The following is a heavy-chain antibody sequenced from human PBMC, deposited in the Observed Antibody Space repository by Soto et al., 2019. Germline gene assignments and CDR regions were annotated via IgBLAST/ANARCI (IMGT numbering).Heavy chain of an antibody. V-gene: IGHV1-18*01. CDR2: ISTYSGDT. CDR3: ARHHGPTTSENWFDP. Sequence: GASVQFSCKASGYTFFTYDIIWVRPAPGQGLEWMGWISTYSGDTKYAQKFQGRVTMTTDTSTTTAYLELRSLRSDDTAVYYCARHHGPTTSENWFDPWGQGTLVTVS. J-gene: IGHJ5*02. D-gene: IGHD5-12*01. CDR1: GYTFFTYD.